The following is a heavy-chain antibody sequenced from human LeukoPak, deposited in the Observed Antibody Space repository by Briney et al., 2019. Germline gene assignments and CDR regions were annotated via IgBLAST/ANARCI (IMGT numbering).Heavy chain of an antibody. Sequence: PSETLSLTCTVSGGSISSYYWSWIRQPPGKGLEWIGHIYYSGSTNYNPSLKSRVTISVDTSKNQFSLKLSSVTAADTAVYYCARVVGAPYFDYWGQGTLVTVSS. J-gene: IGHJ4*02. CDR1: GGSISSYY. CDR3: ARVVGAPYFDY. CDR2: IYYSGST. V-gene: IGHV4-59*01. D-gene: IGHD1-26*01.